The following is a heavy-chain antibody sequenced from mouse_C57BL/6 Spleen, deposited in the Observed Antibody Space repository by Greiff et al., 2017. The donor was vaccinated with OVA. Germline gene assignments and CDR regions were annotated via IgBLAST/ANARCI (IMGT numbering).Heavy chain of an antibody. CDR1: GFNINDYY. CDR2: IDPEDGDT. J-gene: IGHJ4*01. V-gene: IGHV14-2*01. CDR3: ARSTTERGAMDY. Sequence: VQLKESGAELVKPGASVKLSCTASGFNINDYYMHWVKQRTEQGLEWIGRIDPEDGDTKYAPKFQGKATITADTSSNTAYLQLSSLTSEDTAVYYCARSTTERGAMDYWGQGTSVTVSS. D-gene: IGHD1-1*01.